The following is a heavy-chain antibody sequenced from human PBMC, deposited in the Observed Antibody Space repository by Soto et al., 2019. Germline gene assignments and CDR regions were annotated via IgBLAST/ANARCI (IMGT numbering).Heavy chain of an antibody. CDR3: ARLRGCTNGVCHPFDY. D-gene: IGHD2-8*01. Sequence: GESLKISCKGSGYSFTSYWIGWVRQMPGKGLEWMGIIYPGDSDTRYSPSFQGQVTISADKSISTAYLQWSSLKASDTAMYYCARLRGCTNGVCHPFDYWGQGTLVTVSS. CDR2: IYPGDSDT. V-gene: IGHV5-51*01. J-gene: IGHJ4*02. CDR1: GYSFTSYW.